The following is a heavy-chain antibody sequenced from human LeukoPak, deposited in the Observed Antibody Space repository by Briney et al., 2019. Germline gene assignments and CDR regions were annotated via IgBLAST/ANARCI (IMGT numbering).Heavy chain of an antibody. D-gene: IGHD1-26*01. CDR1: GFTFSSYG. CDR2: IRYDGSNK. J-gene: IGHJ3*02. Sequence: GGSLRLSCAASGFTFSSYGMHWVRQAPGKGLEWVAFIRYDGSNKYYADSVKGRFTISRDDSKNTLYLQMNSLRAEDTAVYYCAKDSSGSYLGAFDIWGQGTMVTVSS. V-gene: IGHV3-30*02. CDR3: AKDSSGSYLGAFDI.